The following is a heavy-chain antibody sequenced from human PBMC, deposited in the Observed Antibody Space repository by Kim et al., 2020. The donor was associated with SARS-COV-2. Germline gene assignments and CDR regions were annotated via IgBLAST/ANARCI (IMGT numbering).Heavy chain of an antibody. CDR3: AKVGTRFLEFGAMDY. CDR2: ISYDGSNK. J-gene: IGHJ4*02. CDR1: GFTFSSYG. V-gene: IGHV3-30*18. Sequence: GGSLRLSCAASGFTFSSYGMHWVRQAPGKGLEWVAVISYDGSNKYYADSVKGRFTISRDNSKNTLYLQMNSLRAEDTAVYYCAKVGTRFLEFGAMDYWGQGTLVTVSS. D-gene: IGHD3-3*01.